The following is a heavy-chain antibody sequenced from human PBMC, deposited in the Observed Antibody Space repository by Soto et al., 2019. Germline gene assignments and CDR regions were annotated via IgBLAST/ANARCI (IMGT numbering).Heavy chain of an antibody. CDR3: ARTHGAAASGE. Sequence: QVQLQQWGAGLLKPSETLSLTCAVYGGSFSGYYWSWIRQPPGKGLEWIGEINHSGSTNYNPSLKSRVTISVDTSKNQFSLKLSSVTAADTAVYYCARTHGAAASGEWGQGTLVTVSS. CDR2: INHSGST. J-gene: IGHJ4*02. CDR1: GGSFSGYY. V-gene: IGHV4-34*01. D-gene: IGHD4-17*01.